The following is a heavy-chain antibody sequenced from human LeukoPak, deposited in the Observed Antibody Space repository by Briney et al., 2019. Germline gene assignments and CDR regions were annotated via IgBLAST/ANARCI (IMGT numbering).Heavy chain of an antibody. D-gene: IGHD6-19*01. V-gene: IGHV3-30*18. Sequence: GGSLRLSCAASGFTFSSSDMHWVRQAPGKGLEWVAVISYDATNKYYADSVKGRFTLSRDNSKNTLYLQTNTLRDEDTAVYYCAKVVYSSGWYGGALYDYWGQGTLVTVSS. J-gene: IGHJ4*02. CDR1: GFTFSSSD. CDR3: AKVVYSSGWYGGALYDY. CDR2: ISYDATNK.